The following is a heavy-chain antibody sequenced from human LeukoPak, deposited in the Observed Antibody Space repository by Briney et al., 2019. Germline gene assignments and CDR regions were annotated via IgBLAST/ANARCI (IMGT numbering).Heavy chain of an antibody. D-gene: IGHD3-10*01. CDR2: IYTSGST. V-gene: IGHV4-61*02. Sequence: SETRSLTCTVSGGSISSGSYYWSWIRQPAGKGLEWIGRIYTSGSTNYNPSLKSRVTISVDTSKNQFSLKLSSVTAADTAVYYCARAVTSWMSGGFDYWGRGTLVTVSS. CDR1: GGSISSGSYY. CDR3: ARAVTSWMSGGFDY. J-gene: IGHJ4*02.